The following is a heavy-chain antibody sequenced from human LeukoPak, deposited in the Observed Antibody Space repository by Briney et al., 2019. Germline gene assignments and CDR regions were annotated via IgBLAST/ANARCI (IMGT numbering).Heavy chain of an antibody. V-gene: IGHV3-9*01. CDR2: IIWNGGSK. Sequence: GGSLRLSCAASGFTFNDHAMHWVRQVQGKGLDWVSGIIWNGGSKAYADSVKGRFTISRDNAKNSLYLQMSSLTTEDTAFYYCARGHGAFGYYFINVWGKGTTVTVSS. J-gene: IGHJ6*03. CDR3: ARGHGAFGYYFINV. D-gene: IGHD3-3*01. CDR1: GFTFNDHA.